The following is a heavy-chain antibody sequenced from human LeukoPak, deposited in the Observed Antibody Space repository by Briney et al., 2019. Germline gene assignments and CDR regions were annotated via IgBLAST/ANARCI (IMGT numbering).Heavy chain of an antibody. D-gene: IGHD3-3*02. V-gene: IGHV1-46*01. CDR3: ARGGTSIRGAFDI. CDR1: GYTFTSYY. CDR2: INPSGCST. J-gene: IGHJ3*02. Sequence: ASVKVSCKASGYTFTSYYMHWVRQAPGQGLEWMGIINPSGCSTSYAQKFQGRVTMTRDMSTSTVYMELSSLRSEDTAVYYCARGGTSIRGAFDIWGQGTMVTVSS.